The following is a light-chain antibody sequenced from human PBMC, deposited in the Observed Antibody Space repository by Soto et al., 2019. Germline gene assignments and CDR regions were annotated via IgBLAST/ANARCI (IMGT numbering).Light chain of an antibody. Sequence: QSALTQPASVSGSPGQSITISCTGTSSDVGGYYSVSWYQQHPGKAPKLMIYDVTNRPSGVSNRFSGSKSGNTASLTISGLQAEDEAYYYCSSYTSSSTDVFGTGTKVTVL. CDR1: SSDVGGYYS. CDR2: DVT. J-gene: IGLJ1*01. V-gene: IGLV2-14*01. CDR3: SSYTSSSTDV.